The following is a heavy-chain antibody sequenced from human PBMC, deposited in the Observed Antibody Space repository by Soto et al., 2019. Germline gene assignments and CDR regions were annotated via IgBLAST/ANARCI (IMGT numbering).Heavy chain of an antibody. CDR3: ARGLRCGPGAADI. D-gene: IGHD4-17*01. CDR2: IYYSGST. CDR1: GGSISSGGYY. V-gene: IGHV4-31*03. J-gene: IGHJ3*02. Sequence: QVQLQESGPGLVKPSQTLSLTCTVSGGSISSGGYYWSWNRQHPGKGLEWIGYIYYSGSTYYNPSLKSRVTISVATSKNQFSLKLSSVTAADTAVYYCARGLRCGPGAADIWGQGTIVTVFS.